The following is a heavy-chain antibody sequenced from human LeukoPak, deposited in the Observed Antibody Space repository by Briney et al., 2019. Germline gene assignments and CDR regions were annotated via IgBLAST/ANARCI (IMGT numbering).Heavy chain of an antibody. D-gene: IGHD4-23*01. CDR2: ISYSGYT. J-gene: IGHJ4*02. Sequence: SETPSLTCTVSGGSIRSFYWSWIRQAPGKGLEWIGFISYSGYTSYSPSLKSRVGISVDTSKSQFSLRLSSMTAADTAIYYCARGRNDNGGMFFDSWAQGTLVTVSS. V-gene: IGHV4-59*01. CDR3: ARGRNDNGGMFFDS. CDR1: GGSIRSFY.